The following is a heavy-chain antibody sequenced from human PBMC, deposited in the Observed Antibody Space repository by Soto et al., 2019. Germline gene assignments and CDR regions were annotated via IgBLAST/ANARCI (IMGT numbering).Heavy chain of an antibody. J-gene: IGHJ2*01. CDR2: INHSGST. V-gene: IGHV4-34*01. CDR3: EDGIRYYRSVSAFRLNRSSDL. D-gene: IGHD3-9*01. Sequence: RKGLEWIGEINHSGSTNYNPSLKSRVTISVDTSKNQFSLKLSSVTAADSVFFQAEDGIRYYRSVSAFRLNRSSDL.